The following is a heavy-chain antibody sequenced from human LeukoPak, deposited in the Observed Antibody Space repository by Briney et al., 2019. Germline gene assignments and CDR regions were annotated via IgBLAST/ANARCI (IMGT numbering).Heavy chain of an antibody. V-gene: IGHV3-53*05. CDR1: GFTVSSNY. Sequence: GGSLRLSCAASGFTVSSNYMSWVRQAPGKGLEWVSVIYSGGSTYYADSLKGRFTISRDNSKNTLYLRMNSLRTEDTAVYYCAIGDGLGELSSSFDHWGQGTLVTVSS. D-gene: IGHD3-16*02. CDR2: IYSGGST. CDR3: AIGDGLGELSSSFDH. J-gene: IGHJ4*02.